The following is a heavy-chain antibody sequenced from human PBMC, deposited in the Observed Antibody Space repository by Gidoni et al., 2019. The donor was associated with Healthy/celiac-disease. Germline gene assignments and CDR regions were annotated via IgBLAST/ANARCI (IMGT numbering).Heavy chain of an antibody. J-gene: IGHJ6*02. CDR3: ARVRSDFWSEFKYYYGMDV. CDR1: GFTVSSNY. CDR2: IYSGGST. Sequence: EVQLVESGGGLVQPGGSLRLSCAASGFTVSSNYMSWVRQAPGKGLEWVSVIYSGGSTYYADSVKGRFTISRDNSKNTLYLQMNSLRAEDTAVYYCARVRSDFWSEFKYYYGMDVWGQGTTVTVSS. V-gene: IGHV3-66*02. D-gene: IGHD3-3*01.